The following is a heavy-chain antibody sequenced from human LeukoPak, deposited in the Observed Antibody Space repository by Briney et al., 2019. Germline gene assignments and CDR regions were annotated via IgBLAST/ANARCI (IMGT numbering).Heavy chain of an antibody. CDR2: ISDSGGST. D-gene: IGHD1-26*01. V-gene: IGHV3-23*01. CDR1: GFTFSSQC. Sequence: GRSLRPSCAPAGFTFSSQCTHSASHAPGNGLECLPAISDSGGSTYYADSVKGRFTISRDNSKNTLYLQMNSLRAEDRAVYHCAKAGIVGETTNLDYWGQGTLVTVSS. J-gene: IGHJ4*02. CDR3: AKAGIVGETTNLDY.